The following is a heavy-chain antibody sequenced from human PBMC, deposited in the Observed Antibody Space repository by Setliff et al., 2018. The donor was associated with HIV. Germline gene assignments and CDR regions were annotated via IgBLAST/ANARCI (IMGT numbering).Heavy chain of an antibody. Sequence: SETLSLTCTVSGGSISSGSYYWSWIRQPAGKGLEWIGRIYTSGSTNYNPSLKSRVTISVDTSKNQFSLRLSSVTAADTAVYYCARERSFIDYWGQGTLVTVSS. J-gene: IGHJ4*02. V-gene: IGHV4-61*02. CDR3: ARERSFIDY. CDR2: IYTSGST. CDR1: GGSISSGSYY.